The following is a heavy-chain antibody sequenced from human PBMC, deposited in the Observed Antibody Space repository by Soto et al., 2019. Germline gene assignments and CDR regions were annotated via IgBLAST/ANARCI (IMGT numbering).Heavy chain of an antibody. CDR2: IGSSSGTI. CDR1: GFTFSSHS. J-gene: IGHJ5*02. Sequence: EVQLVESGGGLVQPGGSLRLSCAASGFTFSSHSMNWVRQAPGKGLEWVSFIGSSSGTIFYADSVKGRFTISRDNAKNALYLQMNSLRDEDTAVYYCAREEYVGFNCFAPWGQGTLVPVSS. CDR3: AREEYVGFNCFAP. V-gene: IGHV3-48*02. D-gene: IGHD3-16*01.